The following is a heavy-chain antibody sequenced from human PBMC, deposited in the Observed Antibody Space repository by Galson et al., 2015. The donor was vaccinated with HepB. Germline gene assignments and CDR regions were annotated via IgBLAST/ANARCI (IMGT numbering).Heavy chain of an antibody. V-gene: IGHV3-21*01. Sequence: SLRLSCAASGFTFSSYSMNWVRQAPGKGLEWVSSISSSSSYIYYADSVKGRFTISRDNAKNSLYLQMNSLRAEDTAVYYCAIVEMATRRFDYWGQGTLVTVSS. D-gene: IGHD5-24*01. CDR1: GFTFSSYS. J-gene: IGHJ4*02. CDR2: ISSSSSYI. CDR3: AIVEMATRRFDY.